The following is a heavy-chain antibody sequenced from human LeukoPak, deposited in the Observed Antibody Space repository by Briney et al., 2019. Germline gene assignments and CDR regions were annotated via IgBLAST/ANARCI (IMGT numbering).Heavy chain of an antibody. CDR2: IYYSGST. D-gene: IGHD4-17*01. J-gene: IGHJ4*02. CDR3: ARDYYGDYAGY. V-gene: IGHV4-39*07. Sequence: PSETLSLTCTVSGGSISSSSYYWGWIRQPPGKGLEWIGSIYYSGSTYYNPSLKSRVTISVDTSKNQFSLKLSSVTAADTAVYYCARDYYGDYAGYWGQGTLVTVSS. CDR1: GGSISSSSYY.